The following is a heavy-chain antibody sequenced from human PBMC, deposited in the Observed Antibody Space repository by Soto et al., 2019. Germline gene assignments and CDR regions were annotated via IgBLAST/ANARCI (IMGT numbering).Heavy chain of an antibody. Sequence: GESLKISCKGSGYSFTSYWIGWVRQMPGKGLEWMGIIYPGDSDTRYSPSFQGQVTISADKSISTAYLQWSSLKASDTAMYYCARHGTTVTTDPGAYYYYGMDCWGQGTTVTVSS. CDR2: IYPGDSDT. J-gene: IGHJ6*02. D-gene: IGHD4-17*01. CDR3: ARHGTTVTTDPGAYYYYGMDC. CDR1: GYSFTSYW. V-gene: IGHV5-51*01.